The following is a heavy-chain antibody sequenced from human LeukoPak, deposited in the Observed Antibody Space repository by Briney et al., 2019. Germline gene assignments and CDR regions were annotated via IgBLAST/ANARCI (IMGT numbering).Heavy chain of an antibody. Sequence: SETLSLTCAVYGGSFSGYYWSWIRQPPWKGLEWIGEINHSGSTNYNPSLKSRVTISVDTSKNQFSLKLSSVTAADTAVYYCARTAAVLAVDYWGQGTLVTVSS. CDR3: ARTAAVLAVDY. J-gene: IGHJ4*02. CDR2: INHSGST. CDR1: GGSFSGYY. V-gene: IGHV4-34*01. D-gene: IGHD6-19*01.